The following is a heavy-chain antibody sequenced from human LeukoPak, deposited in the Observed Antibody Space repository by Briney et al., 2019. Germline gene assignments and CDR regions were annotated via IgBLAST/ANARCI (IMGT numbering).Heavy chain of an antibody. CDR2: ISYDGSNK. D-gene: IGHD6-6*01. J-gene: IGHJ3*02. Sequence: GGSLRLSCAASGFTFSSYAMHWVRQAPGKGLEWVAVISYDGSNKYYADSVKGRFTISRDNSKNTLYLQMNSLRAEDTAVYYCARDEENSSPHPGAFDIWGQGTMVTVSS. CDR1: GFTFSSYA. V-gene: IGHV3-30-3*01. CDR3: ARDEENSSPHPGAFDI.